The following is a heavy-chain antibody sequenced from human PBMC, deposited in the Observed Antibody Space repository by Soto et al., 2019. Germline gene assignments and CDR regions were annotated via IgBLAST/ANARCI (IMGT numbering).Heavy chain of an antibody. CDR2: ISGSGGST. CDR1: GFTFSSYA. V-gene: IGHV3-23*01. D-gene: IGHD1-20*01. J-gene: IGHJ4*02. CDR3: AKDTRREVSYFDY. Sequence: GGSLRLSCAASGFTFSSYAMGWVRQAPGKGLEWVSAISGSGGSTYYADSVKGRFTISRDNSKNTLYLQMNSLRAEDTAVYYCAKDTRREVSYFDYWGQGTLVTSPQ.